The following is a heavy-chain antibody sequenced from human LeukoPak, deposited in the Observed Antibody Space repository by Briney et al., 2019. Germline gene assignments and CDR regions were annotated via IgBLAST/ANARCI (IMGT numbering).Heavy chain of an antibody. CDR2: IYYSGST. J-gene: IGHJ4*02. V-gene: IGHV4-59*01. Sequence: SETLSLTCTVSGGSINTYYWSWIRQPPGKGLEWIGYIYYSGSTNYNPSLKSRVTISVDTSKNQFSLKLSSVTAADAAVYYCARDLSGYQFDYWGQGTLVTVSS. CDR3: ARDLSGYQFDY. CDR1: GGSINTYY. D-gene: IGHD5-18*01.